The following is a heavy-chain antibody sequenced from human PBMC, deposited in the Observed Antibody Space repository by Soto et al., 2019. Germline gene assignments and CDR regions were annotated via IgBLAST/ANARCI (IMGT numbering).Heavy chain of an antibody. D-gene: IGHD2-15*01. CDR2: INSGGGST. CDR3: ANPGPGYLLAGLGSRYYYYYMDV. CDR1: GFTFSSYC. J-gene: IGHJ6*03. V-gene: IGHV3-23*01. Sequence: QPGGSLRLSCAASGFTFSSYCMHWVRQAPGKGLEWVSAINSGGGSTYYADSVKGRFTISRDNSKNTQYLQMNSLRAEDTVVYYCANPGPGYLLAGLGSRYYYYYMDVWGKGTTVTVSS.